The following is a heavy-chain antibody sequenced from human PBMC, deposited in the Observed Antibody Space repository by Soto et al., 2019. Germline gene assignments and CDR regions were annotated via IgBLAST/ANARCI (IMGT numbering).Heavy chain of an antibody. V-gene: IGHV4-61*01. D-gene: IGHD6-13*01. CDR2: IYYSGST. J-gene: IGHJ4*02. CDR3: ARARIAAAGVTPFDY. CDR1: GGSVSSGSYY. Sequence: SETLSLTCTVSGGSVSSGSYYWSWIRQPPGKGLEWIGYIYYSGSTNYNPSLKSRVTISVDTSKNQFSLKLSSVTAADTAVYYCARARIAAAGVTPFDYWGQGTLVTVSS.